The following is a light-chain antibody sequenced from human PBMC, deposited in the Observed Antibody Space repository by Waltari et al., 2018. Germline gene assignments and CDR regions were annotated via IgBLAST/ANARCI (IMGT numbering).Light chain of an antibody. V-gene: IGKV1-5*03. Sequence: DIQMTQSPSTLSASVGDRVTITCRSSQSISSWLAWYQQKPGTATKLMIYKASSLESGVQSRFSGRGSGTEFTLTISSLQPDDFATYYCQQYNSYSGFGPGTKVDIK. CDR1: QSISSW. J-gene: IGKJ3*01. CDR3: QQYNSYSG. CDR2: KAS.